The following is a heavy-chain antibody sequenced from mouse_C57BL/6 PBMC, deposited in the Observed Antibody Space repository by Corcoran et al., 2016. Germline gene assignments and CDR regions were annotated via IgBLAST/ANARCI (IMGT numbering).Heavy chain of an antibody. J-gene: IGHJ1*03. CDR1: GYTFTEYT. CDR2: FYPGSGSI. Sequence: QVQLQQSGAELVKPGASVKLSCKASGYTFTEYTIHWVKQRSGQGLEWIGWFYPGSGSIKYNEKFKDKATLTADKSSSTVYMELSRLTSEDSAVYFCARHEGGNYGPGYWYFDVWGTGTTVTVSS. CDR3: ARHEGGNYGPGYWYFDV. D-gene: IGHD2-1*01. V-gene: IGHV1-62-2*01.